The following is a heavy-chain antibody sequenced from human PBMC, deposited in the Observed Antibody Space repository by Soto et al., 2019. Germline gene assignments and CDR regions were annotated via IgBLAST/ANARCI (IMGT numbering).Heavy chain of an antibody. CDR2: IYYSGST. CDR1: GGSISSCDYY. Sequence: SETLSLTCTVSGGSISSCDYYWSWIRQPPGKGLEWIGYIYYSGSTYYNPSLKSRVTISVDTSKNQFSLKLSSVTAADTAVYYCARESHANNWFDPWGQGTLVTVSS. CDR3: ARESHANNWFDP. J-gene: IGHJ5*02. V-gene: IGHV4-30-4*01.